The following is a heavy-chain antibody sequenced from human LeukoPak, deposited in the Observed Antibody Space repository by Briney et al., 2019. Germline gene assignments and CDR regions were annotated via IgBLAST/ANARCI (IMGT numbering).Heavy chain of an antibody. CDR2: ISWNSGSI. Sequence: PGGSLRLSCAASGFTFDDYAMHWVRQAPGKGLEWVSGISWNSGSIGYADSVKGRFTISRDNAKNSLYLQMNSLRAEDTAVYYCARPIVLVPAATPDWFDPWGQGTLVTVSS. CDR3: ARPIVLVPAATPDWFDP. J-gene: IGHJ5*02. CDR1: GFTFDDYA. V-gene: IGHV3-9*01. D-gene: IGHD2-2*01.